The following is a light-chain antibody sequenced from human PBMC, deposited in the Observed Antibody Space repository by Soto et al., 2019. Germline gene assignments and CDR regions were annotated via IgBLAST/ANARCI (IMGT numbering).Light chain of an antibody. V-gene: IGKV1-5*03. CDR1: QTISSW. Sequence: DIQMTQSPSTLSGPVGDRVTITCRASQTISSWLAWYQQKPGKAPKLLIYKVSTLKSGVPSRFSGSGSGTEFTLTISSLQPDDFATYYCQHYNSYSEAFGQGTKVELK. CDR3: QHYNSYSEA. CDR2: KVS. J-gene: IGKJ1*01.